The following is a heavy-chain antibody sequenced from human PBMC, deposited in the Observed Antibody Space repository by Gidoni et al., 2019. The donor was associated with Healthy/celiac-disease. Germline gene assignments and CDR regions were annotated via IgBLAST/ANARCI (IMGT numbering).Heavy chain of an antibody. CDR2: IKSKTDGGTT. J-gene: IGHJ3*02. CDR1: GFTFSNAW. CDR3: TTRGYYDSSGYYYRAFDI. D-gene: IGHD3-22*01. V-gene: IGHV3-15*01. Sequence: EVQLVESGGGLVQPGGSLRLSCAPSGFTFSNAWLSWVRQAPGKGLEWVGRIKSKTDGGTTDYAAPVKGRFTISRDDSKNTLYLQMNSLKTEDTAVYYCTTRGYYDSSGYYYRAFDIWGQGTMVTVSS.